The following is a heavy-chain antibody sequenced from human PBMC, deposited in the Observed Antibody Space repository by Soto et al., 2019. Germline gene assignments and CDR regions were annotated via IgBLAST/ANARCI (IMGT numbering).Heavy chain of an antibody. Sequence: SVTLSLTCPVSGESVRNQDGSWIRRPPGRGLEWIGYIYRSGSTKYNPSLKSRLTISVDTSKNQFSLELSSVTAADTAVYYCARTLDYGHMDVWGKGTTVTVSS. CDR3: ARTLDYGHMDV. CDR2: IYRSGST. V-gene: IGHV4-4*09. J-gene: IGHJ6*03. CDR1: GESVRNQD. D-gene: IGHD3-16*01.